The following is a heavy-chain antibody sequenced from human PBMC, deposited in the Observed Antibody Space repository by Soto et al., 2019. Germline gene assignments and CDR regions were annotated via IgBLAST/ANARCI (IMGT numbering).Heavy chain of an antibody. D-gene: IGHD6-19*01. V-gene: IGHV4-34*01. J-gene: IGHJ4*02. CDR1: GGSFSGYY. CDR3: ARMSLGIAVAGTPYYFDY. Sequence: QVQLQQWGAGLLKPSETLSLTCAVYGGSFSGYYWSWIRQPPGKGLAWIGEINHSGSTNYNPSLKSRVTISVDTSKNQFSLKLSSVTAADTAVYYCARMSLGIAVAGTPYYFDYWGQGTLVTVSS. CDR2: INHSGST.